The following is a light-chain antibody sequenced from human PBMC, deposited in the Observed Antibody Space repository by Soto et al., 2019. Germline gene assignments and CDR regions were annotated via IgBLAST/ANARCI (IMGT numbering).Light chain of an antibody. V-gene: IGKV3-20*01. J-gene: IGKJ2*01. CDR1: QSVSGTY. CDR2: GAS. CDR3: QQYGNLPRYT. Sequence: IVLTQSPATLSLSPGESATLSCRASQSVSGTYLAWYQQKPGRAPRLLIYGASASATGVPDKFNGSGSGTDFTLTISRLEPEDFAMYYCQQYGNLPRYTFGQGTKVE.